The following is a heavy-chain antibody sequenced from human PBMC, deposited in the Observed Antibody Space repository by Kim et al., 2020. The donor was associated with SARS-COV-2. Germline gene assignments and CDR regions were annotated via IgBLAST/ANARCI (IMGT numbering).Heavy chain of an antibody. CDR3: ASPEVVPAAMRSAYYYYGMDG. D-gene: IGHD2-2*01. J-gene: IGHJ6*02. V-gene: IGHV1-18*01. CDR1: GYTFTSYG. Sequence: ASVKVSCKASGYTFTSYGISWVRQAPGQGLEWMGWISAYNGNTNYAQKLQGRVTMTTDTSTSTAYMELRSLRADDTAVYYCASPEVVPAAMRSAYYYYGMDGWGQGTTVTVSS. CDR2: ISAYNGNT.